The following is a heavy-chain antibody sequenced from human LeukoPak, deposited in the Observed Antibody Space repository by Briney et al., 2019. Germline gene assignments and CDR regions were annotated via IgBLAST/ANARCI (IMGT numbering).Heavy chain of an antibody. D-gene: IGHD3-22*01. CDR2: IKQDGSEK. J-gene: IGHJ6*02. CDR3: ASTYYYDSSGYYLWYYYYGMDV. Sequence: PGGSLRLSCAASGFTFSTYAMSWVRQAPGKGLEWVANIKQDGSEKYYVDSVKGRFTISRDNAKNSLYLQMNSLRAEDTAVYYCASTYYYDSSGYYLWYYYYGMDVWGQGTRSPSP. CDR1: GFTFSTYA. V-gene: IGHV3-7*01.